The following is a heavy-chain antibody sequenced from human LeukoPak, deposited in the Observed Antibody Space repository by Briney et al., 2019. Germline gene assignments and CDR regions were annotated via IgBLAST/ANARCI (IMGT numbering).Heavy chain of an antibody. CDR1: GGSFSGYY. CDR2: INHSGST. D-gene: IGHD3-10*01. J-gene: IGHJ4*02. Sequence: SETLSLTCAVYGGSFSGYYWSWIRQPPGKGLEWIGEINHSGSTNYNPSLKSRVTISVDTSKNQFSLKLSSVTAADTAVYYCARGHRTIVMVRGVFIDYWGQGILVTVSS. V-gene: IGHV4-34*01. CDR3: ARGHRTIVMVRGVFIDY.